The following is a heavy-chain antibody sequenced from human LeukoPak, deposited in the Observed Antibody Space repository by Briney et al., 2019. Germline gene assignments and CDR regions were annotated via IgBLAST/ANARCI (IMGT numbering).Heavy chain of an antibody. Sequence: ASVKVSCKASGYTFTSYAMNWVRQAPGQGLEWMGWINTNTGNPTYAQGFTGRFVFSLDTSVSTAYLQISSLKAEDTAVYYCARGLATVTKDIFDYWGQGTLVTVSS. V-gene: IGHV7-4-1*02. CDR3: ARGLATVTKDIFDY. CDR2: INTNTGNP. CDR1: GYTFTSYA. J-gene: IGHJ4*02. D-gene: IGHD4-17*01.